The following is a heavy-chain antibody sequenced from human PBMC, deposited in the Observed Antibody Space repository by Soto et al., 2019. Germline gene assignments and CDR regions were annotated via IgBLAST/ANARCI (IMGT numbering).Heavy chain of an antibody. V-gene: IGHV4-39*01. Sequence: SETLSLTCTVSGGSISSSSYYWGWIRQPPGKGLEWIGSIYYSGSTYYNPSLKSRVTISVDTSKNQFSLKLSSATAAYTAVYYCARRGDGYKGGYYYYGMDVRGQGTTVTVSS. D-gene: IGHD5-12*01. CDR1: GGSISSSSYY. CDR3: ARRGDGYKGGYYYYGMDV. CDR2: IYYSGST. J-gene: IGHJ6*02.